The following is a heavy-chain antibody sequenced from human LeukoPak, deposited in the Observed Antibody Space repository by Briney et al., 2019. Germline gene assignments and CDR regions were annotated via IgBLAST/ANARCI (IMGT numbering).Heavy chain of an antibody. Sequence: SVKVSCKASGGTFSSYAISWVRQAPGQGLEWMGGIIPIFGTANYAQMFQGRVTITADESTSTAYMELSSLRSEDTAVYYCARDRGGGSYYDAFDIWGQGTMVTVSS. J-gene: IGHJ3*02. CDR3: ARDRGGGSYYDAFDI. CDR1: GGTFSSYA. CDR2: IIPIFGTA. V-gene: IGHV1-69*01. D-gene: IGHD1-26*01.